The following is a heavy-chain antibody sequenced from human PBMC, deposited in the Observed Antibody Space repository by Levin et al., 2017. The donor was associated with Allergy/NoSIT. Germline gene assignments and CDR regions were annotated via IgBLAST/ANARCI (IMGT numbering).Heavy chain of an antibody. Sequence: GGSLRLSCKGSGYSFTSYWIGWVRQMPGKGLEWMGIIYPGDSDTRYSPSFQGQVTISADKSISTAYLQWSSLKASDTAMYYCARPLSRVVDYWGQGTLVTVSS. V-gene: IGHV5-51*01. J-gene: IGHJ4*02. CDR3: ARPLSRVVDY. CDR1: GYSFTSYW. CDR2: IYPGDSDT.